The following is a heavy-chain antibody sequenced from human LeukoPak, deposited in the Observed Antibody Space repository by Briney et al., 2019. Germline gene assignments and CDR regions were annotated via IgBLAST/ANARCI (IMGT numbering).Heavy chain of an antibody. V-gene: IGHV1-69*04. D-gene: IGHD3-22*01. Sequence: SVKVSCKASGGTFSSYTISWVRQAPGQGLEWMGRIIPILGIANYAQTFQGRVTISADKSTSQVCMELSTLTSEDTAVCYCARDLLYIMEDYYDSSGTLDYWGQGTLVTVSS. CDR1: GGTFSSYT. J-gene: IGHJ4*02. CDR2: IIPILGIA. CDR3: ARDLLYIMEDYYDSSGTLDY.